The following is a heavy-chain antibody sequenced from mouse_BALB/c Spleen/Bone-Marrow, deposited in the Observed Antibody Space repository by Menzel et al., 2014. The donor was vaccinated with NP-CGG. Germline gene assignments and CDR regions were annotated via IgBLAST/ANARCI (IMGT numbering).Heavy chain of an antibody. V-gene: IGHV3-8*02. CDR3: ARYKGFHWGMDY. Sequence: EVKLVESGPSLVKPSQTLSLTCSVTGDSTTSGYWNWIRKFPGNKLEYMGYISYSGSTYYNPSLKSRISITRDTSKNXYYLQLISVTTEDTATFYCARYKGFHWGMDYWGQGTSVTVSS. J-gene: IGHJ4*01. CDR2: ISYSGST. D-gene: IGHD1-2*01. CDR1: GDSTTSGY.